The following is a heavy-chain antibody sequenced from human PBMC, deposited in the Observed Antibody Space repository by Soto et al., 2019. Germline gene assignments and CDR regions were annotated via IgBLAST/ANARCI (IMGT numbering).Heavy chain of an antibody. Sequence: PGGSLRLSCAASGFTFSSYSMNWVRQAPGKGLEWVSSISSSSSYIYYADSVKGRFTISRDNAKNSLYLQMNSLRAEDTAVYYCARASSERARRTYYDILPGYPQPIYGMDVWGQGTTVTVSS. CDR1: GFTFSSYS. V-gene: IGHV3-21*01. D-gene: IGHD3-9*01. J-gene: IGHJ6*02. CDR3: ARASSERARRTYYDILPGYPQPIYGMDV. CDR2: ISSSSSYI.